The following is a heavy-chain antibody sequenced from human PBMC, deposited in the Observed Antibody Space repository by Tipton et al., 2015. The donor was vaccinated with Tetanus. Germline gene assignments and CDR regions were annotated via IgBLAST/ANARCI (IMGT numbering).Heavy chain of an antibody. CDR1: GASIGSISYY. CDR3: ARDQGGGRVARLNWFGP. J-gene: IGHJ5*02. D-gene: IGHD3-16*01. CDR2: TYYSGST. V-gene: IGHV4-30-4*01. Sequence: LRLSCTVSGASIGSISYYWSWIRQPPGKGLEWIGYTYYSGSTFYNPSLKSRVTISVDTSNNQFSLRLSSVTAADTGVYYCARDQGGGRVARLNWFGPWGQGALVTVSS.